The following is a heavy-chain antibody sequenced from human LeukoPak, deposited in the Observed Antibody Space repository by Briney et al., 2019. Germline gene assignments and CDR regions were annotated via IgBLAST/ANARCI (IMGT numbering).Heavy chain of an antibody. Sequence: QTGGSLRLSCAASGFTFGSYAMHWVRQAPGKGLEWGAVISYDGSNKYYADSVKGRFTISRDNSKNTLYLQMNSLRAEDTAVYYCARDRVRGVIITLLDYWGQGTLVTVSS. J-gene: IGHJ4*02. CDR3: ARDRVRGVIITLLDY. CDR1: GFTFGSYA. D-gene: IGHD3-10*01. V-gene: IGHV3-30-3*01. CDR2: ISYDGSNK.